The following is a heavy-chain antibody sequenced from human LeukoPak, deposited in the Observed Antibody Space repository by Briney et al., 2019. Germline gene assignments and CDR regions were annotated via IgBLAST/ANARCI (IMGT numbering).Heavy chain of an antibody. CDR2: IYPGDSDT. Sequence: PGESLKISCQGSGYSFTSYWIGWVRQMPGKGLEWMGIIYPGDSDTRYSPSFQGQVTISADKSINTAYLQWSSLQASDTAMYYCARLPSSAWFYFVDWGQGTLVTVSS. V-gene: IGHV5-51*01. J-gene: IGHJ4*02. D-gene: IGHD6-19*01. CDR3: ARLPSSAWFYFVD. CDR1: GYSFTSYW.